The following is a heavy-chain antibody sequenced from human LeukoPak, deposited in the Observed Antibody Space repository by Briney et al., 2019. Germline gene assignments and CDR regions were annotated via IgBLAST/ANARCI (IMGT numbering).Heavy chain of an antibody. V-gene: IGHV1-2*02. Sequence: ASVKVSCKASGYTFTGYYMHWMRQAPGQGLEWMGWINPNSGGTNYAQKLQGRVTMTRDTSISTAYMELSRLRSDDTAVYYCARGLRSYYGSGSYLNWFDPWGQGTLVTVSS. J-gene: IGHJ5*02. D-gene: IGHD3-10*01. CDR2: INPNSGGT. CDR1: GYTFTGYY. CDR3: ARGLRSYYGSGSYLNWFDP.